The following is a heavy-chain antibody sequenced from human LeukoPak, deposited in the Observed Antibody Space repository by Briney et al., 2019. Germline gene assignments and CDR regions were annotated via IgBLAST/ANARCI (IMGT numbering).Heavy chain of an antibody. CDR3: AKVSIAAGERLWALDY. D-gene: IGHD6-13*01. Sequence: PGGSLRLSCAASGFTFSTHAMHWVRQAPGKGLEWVSAISGSGGSTYYADSVKGRFTISRDNSKNTLYLQMNSLRAEDTAVYYCAKVSIAAGERLWALDYWGQGTLVTVSS. CDR2: ISGSGGST. J-gene: IGHJ4*02. V-gene: IGHV3-23*01. CDR1: GFTFSTHA.